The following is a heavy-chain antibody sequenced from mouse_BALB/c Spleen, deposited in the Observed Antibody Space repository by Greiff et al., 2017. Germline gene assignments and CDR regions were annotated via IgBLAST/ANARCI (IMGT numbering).Heavy chain of an antibody. V-gene: IGHV5-4*02. CDR1: GLTFSDYY. D-gene: IGHD1-2*01. CDR3: ARERGFITTATEAMDY. Sequence: EVQVVESGGGLVKPGGSLKLSCAASGLTFSDYYMYWVRQTPEKRLEWVETISDGGSYTYYPDSVKGRFTISRDNAKNNLYLQMSSLKSEDTAMYYCARERGFITTATEAMDYWGEGTSVTVSS. CDR2: ISDGGSYT. J-gene: IGHJ4*01.